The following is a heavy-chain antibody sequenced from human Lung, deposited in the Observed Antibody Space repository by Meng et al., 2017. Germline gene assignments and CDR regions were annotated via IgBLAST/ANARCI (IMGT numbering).Heavy chain of an antibody. D-gene: IGHD5-24*01. V-gene: IGHV1-2*06. CDR3: ARDRDGYASFDH. CDR1: GYIFTDFQ. J-gene: IGHJ4*02. CDR2: ITPNSGGA. Sequence: QVQLVQSGAEVRKPGAASQVSCETSGYIFTDFQIHWVRQAPGQGLVWMGRITPNSGGANYAQKFQGRVTMTRDTSIRTAYMDLSRLTSDDTAIYYCARDRDGYASFDHWGQGTLVTVSS.